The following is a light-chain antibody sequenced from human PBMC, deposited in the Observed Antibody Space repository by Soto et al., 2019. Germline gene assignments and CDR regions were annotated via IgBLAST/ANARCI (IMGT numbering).Light chain of an antibody. V-gene: IGKV3-20*01. CDR2: AAS. Sequence: EIVLTQSPGTLSLSPGETATLSCRASQTGDSRYLAWYQQKRGQAPRLLIYAASSRATGVPDRFSGSGSGTDFTLTIRRLEPEDFAVYYCQQYGTSPATFGQGTKVDIK. CDR3: QQYGTSPAT. J-gene: IGKJ1*01. CDR1: QTGDSRY.